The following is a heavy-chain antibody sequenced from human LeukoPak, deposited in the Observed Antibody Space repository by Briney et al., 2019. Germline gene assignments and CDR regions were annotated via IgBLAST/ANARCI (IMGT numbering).Heavy chain of an antibody. CDR2: IIPILGIA. CDR3: ARDHDYGDFVPRYLFDY. CDR1: GGTFSSYA. D-gene: IGHD4-17*01. Sequence: ASVKVSCKASGGTFSSYAISWVRQAPGQGLEWMGRIIPILGIANYAQKFQGRVTITADKSTSTAYMELRSLRSDDTAVYYCARDHDYGDFVPRYLFDYWGQGTPVTVSS. V-gene: IGHV1-69*04. J-gene: IGHJ4*02.